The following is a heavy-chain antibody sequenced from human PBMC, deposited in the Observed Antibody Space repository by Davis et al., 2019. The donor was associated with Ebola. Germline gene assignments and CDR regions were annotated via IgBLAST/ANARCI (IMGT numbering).Heavy chain of an antibody. J-gene: IGHJ4*02. CDR1: GFTFRNHA. Sequence: GESLKISCAASGFTFRNHAMHWLRQAQGKGLEWVAVVSHSEREKFYADSVKGRFTISRDNSENTLYLQMNSLTADDAAVYYCARAVFHEVLDYWGQGTPVTVSS. CDR2: VSHSEREK. CDR3: ARAVFHEVLDY. V-gene: IGHV3-30*04. D-gene: IGHD3-3*01.